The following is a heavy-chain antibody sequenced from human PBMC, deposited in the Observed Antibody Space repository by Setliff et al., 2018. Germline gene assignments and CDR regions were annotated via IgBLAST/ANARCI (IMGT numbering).Heavy chain of an antibody. CDR2: INTNTGNP. V-gene: IGHV7-4-1*02. CDR3: ARGEYTSLPSGVYYHMDV. CDR1: GYTFSSYA. J-gene: IGHJ6*03. D-gene: IGHD6-6*01. Sequence: ASVKVSCKASGYTFSSYAMNWVRQAPGQGLEWMGWINTNTGNPTYAQGFTGRFVFSLDTSVSTTYLQISSLKAEDTAVYSCARGEYTSLPSGVYYHMDVWGKGTTVTVSS.